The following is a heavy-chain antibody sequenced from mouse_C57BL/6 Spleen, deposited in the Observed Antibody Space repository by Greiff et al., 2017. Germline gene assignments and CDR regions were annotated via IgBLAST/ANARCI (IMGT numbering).Heavy chain of an antibody. CDR1: GYTFTSYW. V-gene: IGHV1-69*01. CDR3: AREEGSGYVYFDY. J-gene: IGHJ2*01. D-gene: IGHD3-2*02. CDR2: IDPSDSYT. Sequence: VQLQQPGAELVIPGASVKLSCKASGYTFTSYWMHWVKQRPGQGLEWIGEIDPSDSYTNYNQKFKGKSTLTVDKSSSTAYMQLSSLTSEDSAVYYCAREEGSGYVYFDYWGQGTTLTVSS.